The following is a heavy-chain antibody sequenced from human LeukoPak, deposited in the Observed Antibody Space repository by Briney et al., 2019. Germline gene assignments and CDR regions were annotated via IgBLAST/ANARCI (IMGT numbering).Heavy chain of an antibody. J-gene: IGHJ4*02. CDR1: GYTFTSYG. D-gene: IGHD1-26*01. CDR3: ARGPLAYSGISGGDY. CDR2: ISAYNGNT. V-gene: IGHV1-18*01. Sequence: ASVKVSCKASGYTFTSYGISWVRQAPGQGLGWMGWISAYNGNTNYAQKLQGRVTMTTDTSTSTAYMELRSLRSDDTAVYYCARGPLAYSGISGGDYWGQGTLVTVSS.